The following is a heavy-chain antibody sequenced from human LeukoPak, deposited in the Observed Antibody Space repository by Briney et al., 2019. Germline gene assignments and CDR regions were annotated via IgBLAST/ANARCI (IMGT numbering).Heavy chain of an antibody. V-gene: IGHV4-59*01. CDR3: ARAHHYYDSSGYYPNWFDP. J-gene: IGHJ5*02. Sequence: LETLSLTCTVSGGSISSYYWSWIRQPPGKGLEWIGYIYYSGSTNYNPSLKSRVTISVDTSKNQFSLKLSSVTAADTAVYYCARAHHYYDSSGYYPNWFDPWGQGTLVTVSS. CDR2: IYYSGST. CDR1: GGSISSYY. D-gene: IGHD3-22*01.